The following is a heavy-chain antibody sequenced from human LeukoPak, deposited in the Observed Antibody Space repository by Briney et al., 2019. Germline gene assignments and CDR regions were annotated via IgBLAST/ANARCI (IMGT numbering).Heavy chain of an antibody. D-gene: IGHD3-22*01. CDR3: ARGPGYYDSSGYYRFDY. Sequence: GGSLRLSCAASGFTFNNYTMSWVRQAPGKGLEWVSTISRSGGSTYYADSVKGRFTISRDNSKNTLYLQMNSLRAEDTAVYYCARGPGYYDSSGYYRFDYWGQGTLVTVSS. CDR2: ISRSGGST. CDR1: GFTFNNYT. V-gene: IGHV3-23*01. J-gene: IGHJ4*02.